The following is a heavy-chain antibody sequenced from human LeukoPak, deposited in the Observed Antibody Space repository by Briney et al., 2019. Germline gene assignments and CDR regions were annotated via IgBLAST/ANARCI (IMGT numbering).Heavy chain of an antibody. D-gene: IGHD6-13*01. CDR2: ISSSSSYI. J-gene: IGHJ4*02. V-gene: IGHV3-21*01. Sequence: GVSLRLSCAASGFTFSSYSMNWVRQAPGKGLEWVSSISSSSSYIYYADSVKGRFTISRDNAKNSLYLQMNSLRAEDTAVYYCASSTDSSWSTSVLFDYWGQGTLVTVSS. CDR1: GFTFSSYS. CDR3: ASSTDSSWSTSVLFDY.